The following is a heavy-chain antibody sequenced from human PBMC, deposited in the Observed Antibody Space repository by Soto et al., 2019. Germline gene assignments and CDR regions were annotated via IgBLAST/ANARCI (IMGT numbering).Heavy chain of an antibody. Sequence: GGSLRLFCAASGFAFSDPYMSWIRQAPGKGLEWISYISSSGSTIYYADSVKGRFTISRDNAKKSLYLQMDSLTADDTAVYYCARGGASVTTPFDYWGQGTQVTVSS. J-gene: IGHJ4*02. D-gene: IGHD4-17*01. CDR3: ARGGASVTTPFDY. CDR2: ISSSGSTI. CDR1: GFAFSDPY. V-gene: IGHV3-11*01.